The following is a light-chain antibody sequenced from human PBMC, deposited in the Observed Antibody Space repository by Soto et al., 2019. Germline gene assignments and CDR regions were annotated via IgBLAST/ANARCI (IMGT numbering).Light chain of an antibody. CDR3: QSYDSSLSGSGV. CDR2: DVS. J-gene: IGLJ2*01. CDR1: SSDVGGYNY. Sequence: QSVLTQPRSVSGSPGQSVTISCTGTSSDVGGYNYVSWYQQHPGKAPKLIIYDVSKRPSGVPDRFSGSKSGNTASLTISGLQAEDEADYYCQSYDSSLSGSGVFGGGTKLTVL. V-gene: IGLV2-11*01.